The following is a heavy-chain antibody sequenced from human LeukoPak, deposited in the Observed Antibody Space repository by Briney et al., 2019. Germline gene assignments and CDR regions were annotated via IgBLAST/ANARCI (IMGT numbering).Heavy chain of an antibody. V-gene: IGHV1-69*13. J-gene: IGHJ4*02. Sequence: GASVKVSCKASGGTFGSYAISWVRQAPGQGLEWMGGIIPIFGTANYAQKFQGRVTITADESTSTAYMELSSLRSEDTAVYYCARDIRGVTTVTNYFDYWGQGTLVTVSS. D-gene: IGHD4-17*01. CDR3: ARDIRGVTTVTNYFDY. CDR1: GGTFGSYA. CDR2: IIPIFGTA.